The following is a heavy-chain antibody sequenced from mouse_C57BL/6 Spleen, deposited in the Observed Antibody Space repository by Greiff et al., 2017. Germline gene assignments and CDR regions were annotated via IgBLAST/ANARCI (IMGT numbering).Heavy chain of an antibody. CDR2: IDPSDSYT. J-gene: IGHJ1*03. D-gene: IGHD1-1*01. CDR1: GYTFTSYW. V-gene: IGHV1-50*01. Sequence: QVQLKQPGAELVKPGASVKLSCKASGYTFTSYWMQWVKQRPGQGLEWIGEIDPSDSYTNYNQKFKGKATLTVDTSSSTAYMQLSSLTSEDSAVYYCARRDYYGLYWYFDVWGTGTTVTVSS. CDR3: ARRDYYGLYWYFDV.